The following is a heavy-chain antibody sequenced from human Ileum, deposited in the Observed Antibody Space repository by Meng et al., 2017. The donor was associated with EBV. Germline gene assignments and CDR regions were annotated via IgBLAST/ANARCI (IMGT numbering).Heavy chain of an antibody. CDR2: INTDNGET. CDR3: ASRPGFNIGPFDF. CDR1: GYTFTRYP. D-gene: IGHD3/OR15-3a*01. Sequence: QAQLVQSGAEGKKPGASVKLSCKASGYTFTRYPIHWVRQAPGQRPEWMGWINTDNGETEFSQKFQGRVTITRDTSATTAYMELISLRSEDTAVYYCASRPGFNIGPFDFWGQGTLVTVSS. V-gene: IGHV1-3*04. J-gene: IGHJ4*02.